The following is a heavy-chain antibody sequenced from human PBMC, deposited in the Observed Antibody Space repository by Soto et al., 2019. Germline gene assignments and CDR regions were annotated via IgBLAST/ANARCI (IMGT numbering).Heavy chain of an antibody. D-gene: IGHD3-22*01. CDR3: AIDHSHVIPARHYYDTNGPRD. Sequence: GASVKVSCKASGYTFTGHGIRWVRQAPGQGNERMGWISAYNGYTNYAQTFQGRVTLTTYTPTRTAYMELRNLRSDDTAMYYCAIDHSHVIPARHYYDTNGPRDWVPGTLVTVSS. V-gene: IGHV1-18*04. CDR1: GYTFTGHG. J-gene: IGHJ4*01. CDR2: ISAYNGYT.